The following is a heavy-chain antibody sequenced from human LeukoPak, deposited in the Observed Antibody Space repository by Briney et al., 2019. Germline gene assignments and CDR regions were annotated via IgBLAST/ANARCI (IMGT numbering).Heavy chain of an antibody. J-gene: IGHJ6*03. D-gene: IGHD3-10*01. CDR3: TSRRGPYYFYIDV. CDR1: GHNFTTCC. V-gene: IGHV5-51*04. CDR2: IYPDDAAT. Sequence: GEPLKISCNGSGHNFTTCCFGGLRRLPGKGLVWWGGIYPDDAATNYNPSFKGQVTMSADKPINPAYLQWDRLKASDTAIDYCTSRRGPYYFYIDVWGKGTLVTVSS.